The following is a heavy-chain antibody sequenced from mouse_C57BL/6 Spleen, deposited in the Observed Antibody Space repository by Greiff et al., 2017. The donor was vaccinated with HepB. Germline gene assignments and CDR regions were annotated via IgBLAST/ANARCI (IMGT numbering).Heavy chain of an antibody. V-gene: IGHV5-16*01. CDR2: INYDGSST. D-gene: IGHD1-1*01. J-gene: IGHJ1*03. CDR1: GFTFSDYY. Sequence: LQQSEGGLVQPGSSMKLSCTASGFTFSDYYMAWVRQVPEKGLEWVANINYDGSSTYYLDSLKSRFIISRDNAKNILYLQMSSLKSEDTATYYCARESHYYGSSYGYFDVWGTGTTVTVSS. CDR3: ARESHYYGSSYGYFDV.